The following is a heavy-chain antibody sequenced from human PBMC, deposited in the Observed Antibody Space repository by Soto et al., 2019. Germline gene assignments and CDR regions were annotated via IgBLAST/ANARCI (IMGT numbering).Heavy chain of an antibody. V-gene: IGHV4-31*03. CDR2: IYYSGST. Sequence: SETLSLTCTVSGGSISSGGYYWSWIRQHPGKGLEWIGYIYYSGSTYYNTSLKSRVTISVDTSKNQFSLKLSSVTAADTAVYYCATGNYDILTGYRPPYFDYWGQGTLVTVSS. CDR1: GGSISSGGYY. CDR3: ATGNYDILTGYRPPYFDY. J-gene: IGHJ4*02. D-gene: IGHD3-9*01.